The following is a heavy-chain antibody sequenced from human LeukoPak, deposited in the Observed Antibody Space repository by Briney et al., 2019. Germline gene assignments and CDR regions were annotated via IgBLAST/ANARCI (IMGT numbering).Heavy chain of an antibody. Sequence: GGSLRLSCAASGFTFSSYGMHWVRQAPGKGLEWVAVISYDGSNKYYADSVKGRFTISRDNSKNTLYLQMNSLRAEDTAVYYCAKGQRGTGIYYYYGMDVWGQGTSVTVSS. V-gene: IGHV3-30*18. D-gene: IGHD1-1*01. CDR1: GFTFSSYG. CDR2: ISYDGSNK. CDR3: AKGQRGTGIYYYYGMDV. J-gene: IGHJ6*02.